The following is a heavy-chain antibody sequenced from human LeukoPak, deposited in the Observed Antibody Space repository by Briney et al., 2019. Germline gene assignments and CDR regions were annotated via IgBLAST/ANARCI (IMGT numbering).Heavy chain of an antibody. J-gene: IGHJ4*02. Sequence: GGSLRLSCAASGFTFSSYWTSWVRQAPGKGLEWVANIKQDGSEKYYVDSVKGRFTISRDNAKNSLYLQMNSLRAEDTAVYYCARDRKYGIAPDYWGQGTLVTVSS. CDR1: GFTFSSYW. CDR3: ARDRKYGIAPDY. V-gene: IGHV3-7*01. D-gene: IGHD6-13*01. CDR2: IKQDGSEK.